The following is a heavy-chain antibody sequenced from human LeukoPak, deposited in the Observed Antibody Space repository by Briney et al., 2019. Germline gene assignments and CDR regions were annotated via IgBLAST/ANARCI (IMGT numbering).Heavy chain of an antibody. Sequence: SPTLLLTCSCSGSSVTINTGAWNWIRQSPSKGLEWLGRTYYRSQWHNEYAVSVKSRINVTPDTSKNQVSLQLNSVTLEDTAVYYCARGGSFAFDIWGQGTMVTVSA. CDR2: TYYRSQWHN. J-gene: IGHJ3*02. V-gene: IGHV6-1*01. CDR1: GSSVTINTGA. CDR3: ARGGSFAFDI. D-gene: IGHD2-15*01.